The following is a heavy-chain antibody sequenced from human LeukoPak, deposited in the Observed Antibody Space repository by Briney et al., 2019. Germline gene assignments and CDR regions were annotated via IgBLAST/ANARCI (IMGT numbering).Heavy chain of an antibody. D-gene: IGHD1-26*01. V-gene: IGHV3-30*02. J-gene: IGHJ3*02. Sequence: GGSLRLSCAASGFTFSSYGMHWVRQAPGKGLEWVAFIRYDGSNKYYADSVKGRFTISRDNAKNSLYLQMNSLRAEDTAVYYCARVELRYSGVDAFDIWGQGTMVTVSS. CDR3: ARVELRYSGVDAFDI. CDR2: IRYDGSNK. CDR1: GFTFSSYG.